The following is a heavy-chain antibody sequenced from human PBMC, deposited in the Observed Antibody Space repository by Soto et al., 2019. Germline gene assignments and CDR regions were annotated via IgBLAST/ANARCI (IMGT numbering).Heavy chain of an antibody. CDR2: INAGNGNT. V-gene: IGHV1-3*01. Sequence: ASVKVSCKASGYTFTSYAMHWVRQAPGQRLEWMGWINAGNGNTKYSQKFQGRVTITRDTSASTAYMELRSLRSDDTAVYYCARVPRVSYAFDIWGQGTMVTVSS. J-gene: IGHJ3*02. CDR1: GYTFTSYA. D-gene: IGHD2-8*01. CDR3: ARVPRVSYAFDI.